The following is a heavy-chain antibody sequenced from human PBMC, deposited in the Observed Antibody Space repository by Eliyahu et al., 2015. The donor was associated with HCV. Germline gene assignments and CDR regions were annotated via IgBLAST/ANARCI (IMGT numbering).Heavy chain of an antibody. CDR1: GGSITTXY. J-gene: IGHJ5*02. Sequence: QVQLQESGPGLVKPSETLSLTCTVSGGSITTXYWSWIRQPPGKGLEWIGYIHYRGGTNYNPSLKSRVTISIDTSKNQFSLNLTSVTSADTAVYYCASGGGGIAVAGTGGWFDPWGQGNLVTVSS. CDR3: ASGGGGIAVAGTGGWFDP. CDR2: IHYRGGT. D-gene: IGHD6-19*01. V-gene: IGHV4-59*01.